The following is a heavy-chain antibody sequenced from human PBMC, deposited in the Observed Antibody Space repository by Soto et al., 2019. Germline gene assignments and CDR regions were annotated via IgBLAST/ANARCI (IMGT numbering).Heavy chain of an antibody. V-gene: IGHV4-34*01. CDR1: GGSFSGYY. D-gene: IGHD4-17*01. J-gene: IGHJ6*02. Sequence: SETLSLTCAVYGGSFSGYYWSWIRQPPGKGLEWIGEINHSGSTNYNPSLKSRVTISVDTSKNQFSLKLSSVTAADTAVYYCARDNYGDYSFHYYYGMDVWGQGTTVTVSS. CDR2: INHSGST. CDR3: ARDNYGDYSFHYYYGMDV.